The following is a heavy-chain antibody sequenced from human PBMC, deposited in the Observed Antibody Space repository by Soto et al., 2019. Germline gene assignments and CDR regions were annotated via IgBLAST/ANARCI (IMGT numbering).Heavy chain of an antibody. CDR1: GFTFSSSW. CDR2: INSDGSST. V-gene: IGHV3-74*01. CDR3: AKDESGTYKFDP. D-gene: IGHD1-1*01. Sequence: GGSLRLSCAASGFTFSSSWMHWVRQAPGKGLVWVSRINSDGSSTNYADSVKGRFTISRDNAKNTLYLQMNSLRAEDAAVYYCAKDESGTYKFDPGGQGTLVTVSS. J-gene: IGHJ5*02.